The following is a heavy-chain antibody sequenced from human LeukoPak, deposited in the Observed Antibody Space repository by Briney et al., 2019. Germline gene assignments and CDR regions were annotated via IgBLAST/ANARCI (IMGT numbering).Heavy chain of an antibody. J-gene: IGHJ6*03. V-gene: IGHV4-34*01. CDR1: GGSFSGYY. CDR2: INHSGST. Sequence: SETLSLTCAVYGGSFSGYYWSWIRQPPGKGLEWIGEINHSGSTNYNPSLKSRVTISVDTSKNQFSLKLSSVTAADTAVYYCARGVTYSSSWYVYYYYYYMDVWGQGTLVTVSS. CDR3: ARGVTYSSSWYVYYYYYYMDV. D-gene: IGHD6-13*01.